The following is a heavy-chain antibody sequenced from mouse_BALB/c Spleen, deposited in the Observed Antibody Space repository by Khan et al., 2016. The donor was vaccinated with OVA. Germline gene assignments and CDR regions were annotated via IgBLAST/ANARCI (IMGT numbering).Heavy chain of an antibody. CDR1: GYSITSGYA. D-gene: IGHD2-1*01. Sequence: EVQLQESGPDLVKPSQSLSLTCTVTGYSITSGYAWHWIRQFPGNKLEWVAYIYFSGSINYNPSLKSRISVTGDTSKHPFFLQLNSVTSEDTATYYCTIAGNYMDYWGQGTSVTVSS. CDR2: IYFSGSI. J-gene: IGHJ4*01. V-gene: IGHV3-1*02. CDR3: TIAGNYMDY.